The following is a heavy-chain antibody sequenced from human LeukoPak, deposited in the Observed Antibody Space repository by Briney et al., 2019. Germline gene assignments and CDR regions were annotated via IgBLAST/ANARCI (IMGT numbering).Heavy chain of an antibody. V-gene: IGHV3-30-3*01. D-gene: IGHD3-22*01. CDR2: ISYDGSNK. Sequence: GKSLRLSCAASGLTFSNSAMHWVRQAPGKGLEWVAVISYDGSNKYYADSVKGRFTISRDSSKNTLSLQMNSLRAEDTAVHYCARGSGYYDSSGYSSNLDYWGQGTLVTVSS. J-gene: IGHJ4*02. CDR1: GLTFSNSA. CDR3: ARGSGYYDSSGYSSNLDY.